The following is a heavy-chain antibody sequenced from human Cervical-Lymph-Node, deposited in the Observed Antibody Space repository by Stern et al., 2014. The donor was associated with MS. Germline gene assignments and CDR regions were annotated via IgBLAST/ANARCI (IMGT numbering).Heavy chain of an antibody. CDR3: THSLHGDYYDAFDT. J-gene: IGHJ3*02. CDR2: IYWDDEK. V-gene: IGHV2-5*02. CDR1: GFALRNSGVS. D-gene: IGHD4-17*01. Sequence: QITLKESGPTLVKATQPLTLTCTFSGFALRNSGVSVAWIRQPPGKALEWLAVIYWDDEKRYSPSLKSRLSITKDASESQVVLTMTNMDPADTATYYCTHSLHGDYYDAFDTWGQGTMVTVSS.